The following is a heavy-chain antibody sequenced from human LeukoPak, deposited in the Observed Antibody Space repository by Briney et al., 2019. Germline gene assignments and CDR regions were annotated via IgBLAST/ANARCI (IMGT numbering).Heavy chain of an antibody. CDR2: IKLDESEQ. CDR3: AREGNLAY. CDR1: GFTFSNYG. J-gene: IGHJ4*02. Sequence: GGSLRLSCAASGFTFSNYGMHWVRQAPGKGLEWVANIKLDESEQNYVDSVKGRFTISRDNAKNSLFLQMNNLRADDTAVYYCAREGNLAYWGQGTLVTVSS. D-gene: IGHD4-23*01. V-gene: IGHV3-7*01.